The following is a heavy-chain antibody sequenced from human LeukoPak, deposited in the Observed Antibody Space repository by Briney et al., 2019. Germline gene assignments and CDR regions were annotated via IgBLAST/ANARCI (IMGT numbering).Heavy chain of an antibody. CDR2: INPIFGTA. Sequence: GASVKVSCKASGGTFSSYAISWVRQAPGQGLEWMGGINPIFGTANYAQKFQGRVTITTDESTSTAYMELSSLRSEDTAVYYCAVAFWSIVNWFDPWGQGTLVTVSS. D-gene: IGHD3-3*01. CDR1: GGTFSSYA. J-gene: IGHJ5*02. V-gene: IGHV1-69*05. CDR3: AVAFWSIVNWFDP.